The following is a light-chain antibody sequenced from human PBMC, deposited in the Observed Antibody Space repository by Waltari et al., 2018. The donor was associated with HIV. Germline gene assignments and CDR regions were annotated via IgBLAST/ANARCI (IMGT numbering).Light chain of an antibody. CDR2: DVT. CDR1: SRDVSHYNY. Sequence: QSALTQPASVSGSPGQSITISCTGTSRDVSHYNYLYWYQQHPDKAPKLIIYDVTTRPSGISDRFSGSKSGNTASLTISGLQNDDEADYFCSSYTGSSTLGVFGTGTRVTVL. J-gene: IGLJ1*01. V-gene: IGLV2-14*01. CDR3: SSYTGSSTLGV.